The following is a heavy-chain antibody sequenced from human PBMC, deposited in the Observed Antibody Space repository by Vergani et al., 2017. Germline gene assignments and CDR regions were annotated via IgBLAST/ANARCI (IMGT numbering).Heavy chain of an antibody. CDR3: VRSEYCTGIACNTRFDS. Sequence: EVQLVESGGGSVQSGGSLRLSCVASGFSFNTYWMHWVRQVPGKGLMWVARIDEYGNRATYGDFETGRFTISRDNAKNKVFLQMNNLKAYDAGVYYCVRSEYCTGIACNTRFDSWVQGALVTVSS. J-gene: IGHJ5*01. V-gene: IGHV3-74*03. CDR2: IDEYGNRA. CDR1: GFSFNTYW. D-gene: IGHD2-8*02.